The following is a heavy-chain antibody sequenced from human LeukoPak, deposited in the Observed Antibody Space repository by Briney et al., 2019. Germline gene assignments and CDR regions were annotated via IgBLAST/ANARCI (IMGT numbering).Heavy chain of an antibody. V-gene: IGHV4-34*01. CDR2: ITHSGST. CDR1: GGSFSIYY. CDR3: ARVDPDSSSTLEVFDY. D-gene: IGHD6-6*01. J-gene: IGHJ4*02. Sequence: PSETLSLTCAVYGGSFSIYYWSWIRQPPGKGLEWIGEITHSGSTNYNPSLKSRVTISVDTSKNQFSLKLSSVTAADTAVYYCARVDPDSSSTLEVFDYWDQGTLVTVSS.